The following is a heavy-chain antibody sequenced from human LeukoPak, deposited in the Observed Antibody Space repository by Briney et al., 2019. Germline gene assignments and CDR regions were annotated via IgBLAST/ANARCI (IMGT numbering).Heavy chain of an antibody. J-gene: IGHJ5*02. CDR2: IYNSGRT. CDR1: GGAISDYD. Sequence: PSEIVSLTCTVSGGAISDYDWSWIRHPPWKGLEYIGYIYNSGRTFYNPSLKSRVTISADTSKKQFSLKLTSVTAADTAVYYCAGGAGGYRFDPWGQGTLVTVSS. CDR3: AGGAGGYRFDP. V-gene: IGHV4-59*01. D-gene: IGHD1-1*01.